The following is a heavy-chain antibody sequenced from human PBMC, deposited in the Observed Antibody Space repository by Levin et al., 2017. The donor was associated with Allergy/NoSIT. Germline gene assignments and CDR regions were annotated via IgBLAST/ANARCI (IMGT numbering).Heavy chain of an antibody. CDR1: GYSFSIYG. Sequence: ASVKVSCKASGYSFSIYGFNWVRQAPGQGLEWLGWISAYTGNTDYAQKFQGRVTMTTDTSTSTAYMDLRSLRSDDTAVYYCARGTAAGEIDYWGQGTLVTVPS. V-gene: IGHV1-18*01. CDR3: ARGTAAGEIDY. CDR2: ISAYTGNT. D-gene: IGHD6-13*01. J-gene: IGHJ4*02.